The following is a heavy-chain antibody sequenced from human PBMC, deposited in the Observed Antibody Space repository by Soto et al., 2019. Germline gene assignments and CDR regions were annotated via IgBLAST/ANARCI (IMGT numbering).Heavy chain of an antibody. D-gene: IGHD2-21*02. V-gene: IGHV4-39*01. CDR3: ARQRTSVVTKPYFDV. CDR1: GDSISSRSYY. J-gene: IGHJ4*02. CDR2: IYYSGST. Sequence: PSETLSLTCTVTGDSISSRSYYWGWIRQPPGKGLEWIGSIYYSGSTYNNPSLRSRVSMSIDTSKDQFSLKLKSVTAADTALYFCARQRTSVVTKPYFDVGGPGPLVTVSS.